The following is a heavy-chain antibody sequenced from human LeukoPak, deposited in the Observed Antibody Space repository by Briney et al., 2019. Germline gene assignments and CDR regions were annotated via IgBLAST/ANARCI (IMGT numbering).Heavy chain of an antibody. V-gene: IGHV4-34*01. J-gene: IGHJ4*02. Sequence: SETLSLTCAVYGGSFSGYYWSWIRQPPGKGLEWIGEINHSGSTNYNPSLKSRVTISVDTSKNQFSLKLSSVTAADTAVYYCARGHSNHNDYWGQGTLVTVSS. CDR2: INHSGST. CDR3: ARGHSNHNDY. D-gene: IGHD4-11*01. CDR1: GGSFSGYY.